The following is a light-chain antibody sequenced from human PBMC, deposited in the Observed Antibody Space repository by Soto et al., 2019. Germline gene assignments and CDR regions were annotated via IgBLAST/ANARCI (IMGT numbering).Light chain of an antibody. CDR1: QSVSNNY. CDR2: GAS. Sequence: EIVLTPSPGTLSLSPGERATLSCRASQSVSNNYLAWYQQKPGQAPRLLIYGASNRAAGIPDRCSGSGSGTDFTLTISILEPEDFAVYYCQQYGSSGTFGQGTKVDIK. CDR3: QQYGSSGT. J-gene: IGKJ1*01. V-gene: IGKV3-20*01.